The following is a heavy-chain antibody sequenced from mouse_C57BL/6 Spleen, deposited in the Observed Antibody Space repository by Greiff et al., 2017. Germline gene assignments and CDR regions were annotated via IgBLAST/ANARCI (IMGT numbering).Heavy chain of an antibody. J-gene: IGHJ4*01. Sequence: QVQLQQPGAELVKPGASVKLSCKASGYTFTSYWMHWVKQRPGQGLEWIGMIHPNSGSTNYNEKFKSKARLTVDKSASTAYMQLSRLTSEDSAVYYCARRAVYAMDYWGQGTSVTVSS. CDR1: GYTFTSYW. D-gene: IGHD3-1*01. CDR2: IHPNSGST. CDR3: ARRAVYAMDY. V-gene: IGHV1-64*01.